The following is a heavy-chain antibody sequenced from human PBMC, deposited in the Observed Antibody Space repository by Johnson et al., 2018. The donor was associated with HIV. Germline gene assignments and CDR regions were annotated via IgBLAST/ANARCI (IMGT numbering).Heavy chain of an antibody. J-gene: IGHJ3*02. V-gene: IGHV3-33*01. Sequence: QVQLVESGGGVVQPGRSLRLSCAASGFTFSSYGMHWVRQVPGKGLDWVAVIWYDGSNKYYADSVKGRFTISRDNSKNTLYLQMNSLRAEDTAVYYCARANGQLGGAFDIWGQGTMVTVSS. CDR3: ARANGQLGGAFDI. D-gene: IGHD6-6*01. CDR1: GFTFSSYG. CDR2: IWYDGSNK.